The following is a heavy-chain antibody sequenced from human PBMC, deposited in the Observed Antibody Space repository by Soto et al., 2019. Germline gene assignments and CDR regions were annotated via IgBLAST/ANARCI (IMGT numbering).Heavy chain of an antibody. CDR2: ISAYNGNT. J-gene: IGHJ4*02. D-gene: IGHD3-22*01. CDR1: GYTFTSYG. V-gene: IGHV1-18*01. Sequence: ASVKVSCKASGYTFTSYGISWVRQAPGQGHEWIGWISAYNGNTNYAQKLQGRVTMTTDTSTSTAYMELRSLRSDDTAVYYCVRGDGDYHDGNGYLGRHWGQGTLVTVSS. CDR3: VRGDGDYHDGNGYLGRH.